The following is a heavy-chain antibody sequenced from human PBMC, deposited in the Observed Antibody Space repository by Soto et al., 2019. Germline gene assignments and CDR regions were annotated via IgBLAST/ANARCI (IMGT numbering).Heavy chain of an antibody. CDR1: GYTFTGYY. D-gene: IGHD6-13*01. J-gene: IGHJ3*02. CDR3: ASAVAAAGPTDAFDI. CDR2: INPNSGGT. V-gene: IGHV1-2*04. Sequence: ASVKVSCKASGYTFTGYYMHWVRQAPGQGLEWMGWINPNSGGTNYAQKFQGWVTMTRDTSISTAYMELSRLRSDDTAVYYCASAVAAAGPTDAFDIWGQGTMVTVSS.